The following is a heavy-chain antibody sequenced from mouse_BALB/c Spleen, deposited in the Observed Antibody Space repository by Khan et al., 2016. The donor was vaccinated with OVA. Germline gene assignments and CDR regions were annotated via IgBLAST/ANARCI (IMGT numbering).Heavy chain of an antibody. D-gene: IGHD1-1*01. Sequence: EVQLQESGPGLVKPSQSLSLTCTVTGYSITSDYAWNWIRQFPGNNLEWMGYISYSGRTSYNPSLKSRISITRDTSKNQFFLQLNSVTTEDTATYYCARSVTITTVVATDFDYWGQGTTLTVSS. CDR1: GYSITSDYA. CDR3: ARSVTITTVVATDFDY. J-gene: IGHJ2*01. CDR2: ISYSGRT. V-gene: IGHV3-2*02.